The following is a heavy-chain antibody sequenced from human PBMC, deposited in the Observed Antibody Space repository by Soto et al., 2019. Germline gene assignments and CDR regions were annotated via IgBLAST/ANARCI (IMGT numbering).Heavy chain of an antibody. D-gene: IGHD3-16*01. CDR1: GYTFTAYN. CDR2: INAGNGNT. Sequence: ASVKVSCKAFGYTFTAYNIHWLRQAPGQGLEWMGWINAGNGNTRSSRKFQGRVIITRDTSATTAYLEVDSLRSEDTAIYYCAGISPSGRSLPPFRPRGQGNLVTVSS. CDR3: AGISPSGRSLPPFRP. V-gene: IGHV1-3*01. J-gene: IGHJ4*01.